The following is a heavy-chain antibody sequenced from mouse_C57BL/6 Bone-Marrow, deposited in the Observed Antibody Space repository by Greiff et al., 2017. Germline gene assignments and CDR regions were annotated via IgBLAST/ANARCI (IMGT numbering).Heavy chain of an antibody. J-gene: IGHJ3*01. Sequence: QVQLQQSGAELVRPGTSVKLSCKASGYTFTSYWMHWVKQRPGQGLEWIGVIDPSDSYTNYNQKFKGKATLTVDTSSSTAYMQLSSLTSGDSAVYYCARVDDYDRAWFAYWGQGTLVTVSA. CDR2: IDPSDSYT. CDR1: GYTFTSYW. CDR3: ARVDDYDRAWFAY. V-gene: IGHV1-59*01. D-gene: IGHD2-4*01.